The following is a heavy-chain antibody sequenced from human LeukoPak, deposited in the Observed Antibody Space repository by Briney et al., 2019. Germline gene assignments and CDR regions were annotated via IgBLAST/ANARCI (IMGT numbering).Heavy chain of an antibody. D-gene: IGHD3-10*01. CDR3: AKRGVVIRVFLVGFHKEAYYFDS. Sequence: GGSLRLSCAVSGITLSNYGMSWVRQAPGKGLEWVAGLSGSGGGTNYADSVQGRFTISRDNPTNTLYLQMNSLRTEDTAVYFCAKRGVVIRVFLVGFHKEAYYFDSWGQGAPVTVSS. V-gene: IGHV3-23*01. CDR2: LSGSGGGT. CDR1: GITLSNYG. J-gene: IGHJ4*02.